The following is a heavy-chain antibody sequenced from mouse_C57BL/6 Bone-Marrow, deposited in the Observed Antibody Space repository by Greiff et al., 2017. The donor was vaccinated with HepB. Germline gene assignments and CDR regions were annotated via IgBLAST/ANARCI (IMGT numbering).Heavy chain of an antibody. CDR2: INPYNGGT. CDR1: GYTFTDYY. V-gene: IGHV1-19*01. Sequence: VQLKESGPVLVKPGASVKMSCKASGYTFTDYYMNWVKQSHGKSLEWIGVINPYNGGTSYNQKFKGKATLTVDKSSSTAYMELNSLTSEDSAVYYCASPAFDYWGQGTTLTVSS. CDR3: ASPAFDY. J-gene: IGHJ2*01.